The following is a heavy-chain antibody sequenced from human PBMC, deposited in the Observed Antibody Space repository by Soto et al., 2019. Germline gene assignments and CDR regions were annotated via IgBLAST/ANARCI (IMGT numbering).Heavy chain of an antibody. J-gene: IGHJ4*02. D-gene: IGHD5-18*01. CDR2: ISGSGGST. V-gene: IGHV3-23*01. Sequence: PGGSLRLSCAASGFTFSSYAMSWVRQAPGKGLEWVSAISGSGGSTYYADSVKGRFTISRDNSKNTLYLQMNSLRAEDTAVYYCAKLRAGSTAMVFPPYFDYWGQGTLVTVSS. CDR1: GFTFSSYA. CDR3: AKLRAGSTAMVFPPYFDY.